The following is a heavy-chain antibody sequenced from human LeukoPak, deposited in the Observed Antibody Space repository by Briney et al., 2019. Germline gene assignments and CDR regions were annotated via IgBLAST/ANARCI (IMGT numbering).Heavy chain of an antibody. CDR1: GFTFSNSG. Sequence: PGGSLRLSCAAHGFTFSNSGFHWVRQAPGKGLEWVAVIWYDGSNKNYVDSVKGRFTISRDNSKNTVYLEMNSLRAEDTAVYYCARGVFAGDLLTGYWYFDLWGRGTLVTVSS. V-gene: IGHV3-33*08. CDR3: ARGVFAGDLLTGYWYFDL. CDR2: IWYDGSNK. J-gene: IGHJ2*01. D-gene: IGHD1-20*01.